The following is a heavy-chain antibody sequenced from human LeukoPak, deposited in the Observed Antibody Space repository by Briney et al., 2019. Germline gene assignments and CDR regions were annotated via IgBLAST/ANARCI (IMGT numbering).Heavy chain of an antibody. CDR3: ATPPPGDYDFWGVGY. V-gene: IGHV3-7*03. CDR1: GFPFSKYW. J-gene: IGHJ4*02. CDR2: IKQDGSQK. D-gene: IGHD3-3*01. Sequence: PGGSLRLSCAASGFPFSKYWMTWVRQAPGKGLEWVANIKQDGSQKYYVDSVKGRFTISRDNAKNVLYLQMNSLRSEDTAVYYCATPPPGDYDFWGVGYWGQGTLVTVSS.